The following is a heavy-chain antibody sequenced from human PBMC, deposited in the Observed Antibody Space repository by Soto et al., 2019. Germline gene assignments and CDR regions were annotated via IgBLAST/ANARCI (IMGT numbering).Heavy chain of an antibody. CDR1: GFTFSSYG. D-gene: IGHD4-17*01. CDR2: IAYDGSNK. J-gene: IGHJ4*02. CDR3: AKEGGVTTIDY. V-gene: IGHV3-30*18. Sequence: QVQLVESGGGVVQPGRSLRLSCAASGFTFSSYGMHWVRQAPGKGLEWVAVIAYDGSNKYYVDSVKGRFTISRDNSKNTLYLQMNSLRAEDTAVYYCAKEGGVTTIDYWGQGTLVTVSS.